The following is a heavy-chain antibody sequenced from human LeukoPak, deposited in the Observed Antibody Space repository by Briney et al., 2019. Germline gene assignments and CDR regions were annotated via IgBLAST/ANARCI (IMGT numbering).Heavy chain of an antibody. CDR2: INPDSGGT. Sequence: ASVKVSCKASGYTFTGYYMHWVRQAPGQGLEWMGWINPDSGGTNYAQKFQGRVTMTRDTSISTAYMELSRLRSDDTAVYYCARDPQDCSGGSCYAGLYYMDVWGKGTTVTVSS. CDR1: GYTFTGYY. V-gene: IGHV1-2*02. CDR3: ARDPQDCSGGSCYAGLYYMDV. J-gene: IGHJ6*03. D-gene: IGHD2-15*01.